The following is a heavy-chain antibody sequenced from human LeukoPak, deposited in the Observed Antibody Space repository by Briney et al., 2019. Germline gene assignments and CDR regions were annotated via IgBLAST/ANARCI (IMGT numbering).Heavy chain of an antibody. CDR3: ARSTDFWSGFFDY. CDR2: INHSGST. V-gene: IGHV4-34*01. Sequence: SETLSLTCAVYGGSFSGYYWSWIRQPPGKGLEWIGEINHSGSTNYNPSLKSRVTISVDTSKNQFSLSLNSVTAADTAVYYCARSTDFWSGFFDYWGQGNLVTVSS. J-gene: IGHJ4*02. CDR1: GGSFSGYY. D-gene: IGHD3-3*01.